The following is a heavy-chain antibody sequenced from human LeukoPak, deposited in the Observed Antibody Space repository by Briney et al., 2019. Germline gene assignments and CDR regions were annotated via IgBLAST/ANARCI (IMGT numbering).Heavy chain of an antibody. V-gene: IGHV3-43*01. CDR2: ISWDGGNT. Sequence: PGGSLRLSCAASGFTFDDYTMHWVRQAPGKGLEWVSLISWDGGNTYYADSVKSRFTISRDNSKSSLYLQMNSLRTEDTALYYCAKDLGGNSAYWGQGTLVTVSS. J-gene: IGHJ4*02. CDR3: AKDLGGNSAY. D-gene: IGHD2-15*01. CDR1: GFTFDDYT.